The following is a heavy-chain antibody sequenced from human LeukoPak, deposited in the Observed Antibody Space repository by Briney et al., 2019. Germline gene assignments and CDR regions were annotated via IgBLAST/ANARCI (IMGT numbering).Heavy chain of an antibody. D-gene: IGHD6-13*01. V-gene: IGHV4-59*01. CDR2: IYYSGST. CDR1: GGSISSYY. J-gene: IGHJ5*02. Sequence: SETLSPTCTVSGGSISSYYWSWIRQPPGKGLEWIGYIYYSGSTNYNPSLKSRVTISVDTSKNQFSLRLSSVTAADTAVYYCARALRQQLVTGWFDPWGQGTLVTVSS. CDR3: ARALRQQLVTGWFDP.